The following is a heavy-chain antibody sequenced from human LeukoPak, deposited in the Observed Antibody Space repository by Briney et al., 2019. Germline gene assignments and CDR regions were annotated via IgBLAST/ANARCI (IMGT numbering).Heavy chain of an antibody. V-gene: IGHV4-59*01. CDR1: GGSISSYY. CDR3: ARGAAGTRWAFDI. CDR2: IYYSGST. J-gene: IGHJ3*02. Sequence: SETLSLTCTVSGGSISSYYWRWIRQPPGKGLEWIGYIYYSGSTNYNPSLKSRVTISVDTSKNQFSLKLSSVTAADTAVYYCARGAAGTRWAFDIWGQGTMVTVSS. D-gene: IGHD6-13*01.